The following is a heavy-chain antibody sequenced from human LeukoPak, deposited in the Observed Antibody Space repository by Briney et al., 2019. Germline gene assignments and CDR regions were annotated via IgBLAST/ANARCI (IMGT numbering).Heavy chain of an antibody. Sequence: PSETLSLTCAVYGGSFSGYYWSWIRQPPGKGLEWIGEINHSGSTNYNPFLKSRVTISVDTSKNQFSLKLSSVTAADTAVYYCARVGFYGSGSSDAFDIWGQGTMVTVSS. CDR2: INHSGST. D-gene: IGHD3-10*01. CDR3: ARVGFYGSGSSDAFDI. CDR1: GGSFSGYY. V-gene: IGHV4-34*01. J-gene: IGHJ3*02.